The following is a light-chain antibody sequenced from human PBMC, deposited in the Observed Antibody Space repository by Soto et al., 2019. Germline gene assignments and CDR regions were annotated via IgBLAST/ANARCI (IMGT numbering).Light chain of an antibody. CDR3: QQYYSYLIT. V-gene: IGKV1-8*01. CDR1: QGISSY. CDR2: AAS. Sequence: AIRRSQSPSSLSASTGDIGIRSWRAIQGISSYLAWYXQKXGKAPKXXXYAASTLQSGVPSRCRGSGSGTDFTLTISCLQSEDFATYYCQQYYSYLITFGQGTRLEIK. J-gene: IGKJ5*01.